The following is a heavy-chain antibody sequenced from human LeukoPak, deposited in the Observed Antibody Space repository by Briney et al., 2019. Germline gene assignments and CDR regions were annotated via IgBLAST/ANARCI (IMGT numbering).Heavy chain of an antibody. V-gene: IGHV4-34*08. D-gene: IGHD5-12*01. CDR3: APIFGGYSDFDS. J-gene: IGHJ4*02. CDR1: GGISDIYY. Sequence: SSETLSLTCAVYGGISDIYYWSWVRQPPGKGLEWIGEITQSGRTNYNPTLKSRVTISLDTSKNQFSLNLISVAAADTAVYYCAPIFGGYSDFDSWGQGTLVTVSS. CDR2: ITQSGRT.